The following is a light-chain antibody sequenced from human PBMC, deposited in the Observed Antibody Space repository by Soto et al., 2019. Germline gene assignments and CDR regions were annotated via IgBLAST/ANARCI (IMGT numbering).Light chain of an antibody. J-gene: IGKJ1*01. CDR1: QSFRSN. V-gene: IGKV3-15*01. CDR3: QQLTDWPPQRT. Sequence: EVVMTQSPATLSVSPVERVALSCRASQSFRSNLAWYQQKPGQSTRLLIYGASTRATGIPARFSGSGSGTEFTLTISSLQSEDFAVYYCQQLTDWPPQRTFGQGTKVDI. CDR2: GAS.